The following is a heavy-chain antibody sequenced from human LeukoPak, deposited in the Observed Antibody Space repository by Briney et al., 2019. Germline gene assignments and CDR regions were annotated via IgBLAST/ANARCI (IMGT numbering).Heavy chain of an antibody. Sequence: GGSLRLSCAASGFTFDDYAMHSVRQAPGKGLEWVSGISWNSGSIGYADSVKGRFTISRDKAKNCLYLQMNSLRAEDMALYYCAKGLGAARGTNAFDIWGQGTMVTVSS. CDR2: ISWNSGSI. J-gene: IGHJ3*02. CDR3: AKGLGAARGTNAFDI. V-gene: IGHV3-9*03. D-gene: IGHD6-6*01. CDR1: GFTFDDYA.